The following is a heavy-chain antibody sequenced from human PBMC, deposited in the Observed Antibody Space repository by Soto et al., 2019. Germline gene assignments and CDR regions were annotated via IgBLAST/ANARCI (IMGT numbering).Heavy chain of an antibody. V-gene: IGHV4-30-4*01. CDR2: IYYSGST. Sequence: PSETLSLTCTVSGGSISSGDYYWSWIRQPPGKGLEWIGYIYYSGSTYYNPSLKSRVTISVDTSKNQFSLKLSSVTAADTAVYYCARDGDGLATKYGMDVWGQGTTVTVSS. CDR1: GGSISSGDYY. J-gene: IGHJ6*02. D-gene: IGHD6-19*01. CDR3: ARDGDGLATKYGMDV.